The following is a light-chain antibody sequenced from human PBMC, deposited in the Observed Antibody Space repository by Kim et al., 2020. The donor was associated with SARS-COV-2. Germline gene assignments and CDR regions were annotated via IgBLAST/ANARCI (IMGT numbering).Light chain of an antibody. CDR1: NSNIGIFY. Sequence: PGQTVTISCYGSNSNIGIFYVYWYQQYQGMAPKLVIYNNDRRPSGVPAQFSASKSGTSASLTISGLRSEDEADYYCAAWDDFLKGVFGGGTRLTVL. V-gene: IGLV1-47*01. CDR3: AAWDDFLKGV. J-gene: IGLJ2*01. CDR2: NND.